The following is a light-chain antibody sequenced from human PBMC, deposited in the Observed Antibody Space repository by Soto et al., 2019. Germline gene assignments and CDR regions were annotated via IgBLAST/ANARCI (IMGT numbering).Light chain of an antibody. J-gene: IGLJ2*01. V-gene: IGLV2-8*01. Sequence: QSALTQPPSASGSPGQSITISCTGTSSDVGGYNYVSWYQQQPGNAPKLIIHEVNKRPSGVPDRFSGSKSGNTASLTVTGLQAEDEADYYCSSYAGSNILVFGEGTKLTVL. CDR3: SSYAGSNILV. CDR2: EVN. CDR1: SSDVGGYNY.